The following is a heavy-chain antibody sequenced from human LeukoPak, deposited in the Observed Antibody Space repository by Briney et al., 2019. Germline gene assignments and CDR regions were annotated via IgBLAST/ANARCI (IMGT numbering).Heavy chain of an antibody. Sequence: PSETLSLTCTVSGGSITTSSYYWGWIRQPPGKGLEWIGIIYYSGSTYYNPSLKGRVTISVDTSKNQFSLKLSSVTAADTAVYYCARAFRARYFDLWGRGSLVTVSS. J-gene: IGHJ2*01. CDR2: IYYSGST. CDR1: GGSITTSSYY. D-gene: IGHD2/OR15-2a*01. V-gene: IGHV4-39*01. CDR3: ARAFRARYFDL.